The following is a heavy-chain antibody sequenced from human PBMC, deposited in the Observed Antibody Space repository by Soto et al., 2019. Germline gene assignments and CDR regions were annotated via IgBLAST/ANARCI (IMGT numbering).Heavy chain of an antibody. CDR2: IIGSGGTP. CDR3: AKHSGYDHYYDMDV. J-gene: IGHJ6*02. Sequence: EVQLLESGGGLVQPGGSLRLSCAASGFTFDIYAMSWVRQAPGKGLEWVSTIIGSGGTPYYADSVKGRFTISRDNSKNTLYVQMNSPRADDTAEYYCAKHSGYDHYYDMDVWGQGTTVTVSS. D-gene: IGHD5-12*01. V-gene: IGHV3-23*01. CDR1: GFTFDIYA.